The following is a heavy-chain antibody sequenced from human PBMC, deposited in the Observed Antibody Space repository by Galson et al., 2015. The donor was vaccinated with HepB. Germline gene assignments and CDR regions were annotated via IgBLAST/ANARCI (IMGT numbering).Heavy chain of an antibody. CDR2: ISYDGSNK. CDR1: GFTFSSYA. D-gene: IGHD1-1*01. V-gene: IGHV3-30*04. CDR3: ARDFRSQLERGAFDI. J-gene: IGHJ3*02. Sequence: SLRLSCAASGFTFSSYAMHWVRQAPGKGLEWVAVISYDGSNKYYADSVKGRFTISRDNSKNTLYLQMNSLRAEDTAVYYCARDFRSQLERGAFDIWGQGTMVTVSS.